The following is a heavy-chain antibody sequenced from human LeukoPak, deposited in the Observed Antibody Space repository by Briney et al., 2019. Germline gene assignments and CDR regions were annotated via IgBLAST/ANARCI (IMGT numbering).Heavy chain of an antibody. CDR1: GGTFSSYA. J-gene: IGHJ4*02. V-gene: IGHV1-69*01. D-gene: IGHD6-13*01. Sequence: SVKVSCKASGGTFSSYAISWVRQAPGQGLEWMGGIIPIFGTANYAQKFQGRVTITADESTSTAYMELSSLRSEDTAVYYCARTRIAAAGTTLLLYWGQGTLVTVSS. CDR2: IIPIFGTA. CDR3: ARTRIAAAGTTLLLY.